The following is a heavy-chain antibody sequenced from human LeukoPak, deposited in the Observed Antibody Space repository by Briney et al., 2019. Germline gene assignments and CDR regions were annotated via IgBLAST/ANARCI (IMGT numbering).Heavy chain of an antibody. CDR1: GFTFSSYS. D-gene: IGHD3-3*01. Sequence: PGRSLSLSCAASGFTFSSYSMNWARQARRKALEGASSISSSSSYIYHADSVKGRFTVSRDNAKNSLYLQMNSLRAEDTAVYYCARGVTIFGVVIMERAFDIWGQGTMVTVSS. J-gene: IGHJ3*02. CDR3: ARGVTIFGVVIMERAFDI. V-gene: IGHV3-21*01. CDR2: ISSSSSYI.